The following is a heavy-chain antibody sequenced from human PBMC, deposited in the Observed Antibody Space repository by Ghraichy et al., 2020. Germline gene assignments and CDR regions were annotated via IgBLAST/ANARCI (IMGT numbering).Heavy chain of an antibody. CDR3: VGRGDAPDAGGFDV. J-gene: IGHJ3*01. D-gene: IGHD2-15*01. V-gene: IGHV5-51*01. CDR1: GYNLRNFG. CDR2: IYADDSTT. Sequence: GESLNISCKGSGYNLRNFGIGWVRQMPGKGLEWMGIIYADDSTTRYSPSFQGQVTFSADKSISTAYLLWSSLQASDTALYYCVGRGDAPDAGGFDVWGHGIMVSVYS.